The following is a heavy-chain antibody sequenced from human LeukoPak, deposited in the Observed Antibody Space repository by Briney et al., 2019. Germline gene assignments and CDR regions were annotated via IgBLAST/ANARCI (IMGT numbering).Heavy chain of an antibody. D-gene: IGHD5-18*01. CDR3: ARATAADTAMFSFYY. J-gene: IGHJ4*02. V-gene: IGHV3-11*01. CDR1: GCTFSDYY. Sequence: GGSLSLSCAASGCTFSDYYMSWIRQAPGKGLEWVSYISSSGSFIYYAGSVKGRFTISRDNAKNSLYLQMNSLRAEDTAVYYCARATAADTAMFSFYYWGQGTLVTVSS. CDR2: ISSSGSFI.